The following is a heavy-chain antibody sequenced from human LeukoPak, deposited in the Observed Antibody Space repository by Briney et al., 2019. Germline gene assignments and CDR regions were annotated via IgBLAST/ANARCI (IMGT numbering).Heavy chain of an antibody. Sequence: PSETLSLTCTVSGGSISSSSYYWGWIRQPPGKGLEWIGSIYYSGSTYYNPSLKSRVTISVDTSKNQFSLKLSSVTAADTAVYYCASAIVVVPAAPSYYFDYWGQGTLVTVSS. V-gene: IGHV4-39*01. CDR1: GGSISSSSYY. D-gene: IGHD2-2*01. CDR3: ASAIVVVPAAPSYYFDY. CDR2: IYYSGST. J-gene: IGHJ4*02.